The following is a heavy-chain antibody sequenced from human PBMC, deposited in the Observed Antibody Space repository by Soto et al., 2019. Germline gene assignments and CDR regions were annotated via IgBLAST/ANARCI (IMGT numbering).Heavy chain of an antibody. CDR1: GFTFSTYG. CDR2: IWYDGSNK. CDR3: AGDRLLGNSFDY. J-gene: IGHJ4*02. V-gene: IGHV3-33*01. D-gene: IGHD1-26*01. Sequence: QVQLVESGGGVVQPGRSLRLSCAASGFTFSTYGMHWVRQAPGKGLEWVAVIWYDGSNKYYADSVTGRFTISRDNSKSTLYLQMNSLRADDTAVYYCAGDRLLGNSFDYWGQGSLVTVSS.